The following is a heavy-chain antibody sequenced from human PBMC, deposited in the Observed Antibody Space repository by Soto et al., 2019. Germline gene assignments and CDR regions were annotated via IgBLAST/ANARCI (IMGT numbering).Heavy chain of an antibody. D-gene: IGHD3-10*01. CDR2: IYHSGST. Sequence: QLQLQESGSGLVKPSQTLSLTCAVSGGSISSGGYSWSWIRQPPGKGLEWIGYIYHSGSTYYNPSLKSRVTIPVDRSKNQFSLKLSSVTAADTAVYYCAGYGSGTKEHFDYWGQGTLVTVSS. J-gene: IGHJ4*02. CDR1: GGSISSGGYS. V-gene: IGHV4-30-2*01. CDR3: AGYGSGTKEHFDY.